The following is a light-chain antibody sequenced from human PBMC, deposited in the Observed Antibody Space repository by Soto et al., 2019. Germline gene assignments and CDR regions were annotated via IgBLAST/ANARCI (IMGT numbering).Light chain of an antibody. CDR3: QQYRT. J-gene: IGKJ1*01. CDR2: GAS. CDR1: QSVSSN. Sequence: EIVMTQSPATLSVSPGERATLSCRASQSVSSNLAWYQQKPGQAPRLLIYGASTTATGIPARFSGSGSGTDFTLTISSLQSEDFAVYYCQQYRTFGQGTKVEIK. V-gene: IGKV3-15*01.